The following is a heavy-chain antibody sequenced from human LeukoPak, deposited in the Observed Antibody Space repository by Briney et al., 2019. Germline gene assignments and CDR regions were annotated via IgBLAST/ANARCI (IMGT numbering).Heavy chain of an antibody. V-gene: IGHV1-69*06. CDR2: IIPIFGTA. CDR1: GGTFSSYA. CDR3: ARDLIAAAGTYGFNY. J-gene: IGHJ4*02. D-gene: IGHD6-13*01. Sequence: ASVKVSCKASGGTFSSYAISWVRQARGQGLEWMGGIIPIFGTANYAQKFQGRVTITADKSTSTAYMELSSLRSEDTAVYYCARDLIAAAGTYGFNYWGQGTLVTVSS.